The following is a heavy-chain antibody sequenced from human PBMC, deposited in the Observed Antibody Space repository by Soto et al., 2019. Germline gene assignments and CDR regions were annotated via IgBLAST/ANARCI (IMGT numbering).Heavy chain of an antibody. D-gene: IGHD1-26*01. CDR2: SSAYNGNT. V-gene: IGHV1-18*01. CDR3: ARDLGGSYYAPVDY. Sequence: QVQLVQSGAEVKKPGASVKVSCKASGYTFTSYGISWVRQAPGQGLEWMGWSSAYNGNTKYAQKLQGRVTTTTDTATSTAYMELRSLRSDDTAVYYCARDLGGSYYAPVDYWGQGTLVTVSS. CDR1: GYTFTSYG. J-gene: IGHJ4*02.